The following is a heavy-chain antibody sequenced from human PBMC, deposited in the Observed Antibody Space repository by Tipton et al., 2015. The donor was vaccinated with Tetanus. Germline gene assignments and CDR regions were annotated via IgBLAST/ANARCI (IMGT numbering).Heavy chain of an antibody. J-gene: IGHJ4*02. V-gene: IGHV3-33*01. D-gene: IGHD3-22*01. CDR2: IWYDGSNK. Sequence: SLRLSCAASGFTFSSYGMYWVRQAPGKGLEWVAVIWYDGSNKYYADSVKGRFTISRDNSKNTLYLQMNSLRAEDTAVYYCMTGYDSSGYYPYDYWGQGTLVTVSS. CDR1: GFTFSSYG. CDR3: MTGYDSSGYYPYDY.